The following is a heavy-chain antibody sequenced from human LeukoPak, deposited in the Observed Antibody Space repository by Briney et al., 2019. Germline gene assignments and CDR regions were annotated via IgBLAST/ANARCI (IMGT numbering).Heavy chain of an antibody. J-gene: IGHJ4*02. CDR1: GGSISSGGYY. CDR3: ARGSGNFGHLY. CDR2: IYYSGST. Sequence: KTSQTLSLTCTVSGGSISSGGYYWSWIRQHPGKGLEWIGYIYYSGSTYYNPSLKSRVTMSVDTSKNQFSLNVSSVTAADTAVYYCARGSGNFGHLYWGQGTLVTVSS. D-gene: IGHD3-22*01. V-gene: IGHV4-31*03.